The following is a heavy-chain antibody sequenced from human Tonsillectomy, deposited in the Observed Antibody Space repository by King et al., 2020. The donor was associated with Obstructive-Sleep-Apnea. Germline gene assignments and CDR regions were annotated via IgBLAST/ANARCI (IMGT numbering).Heavy chain of an antibody. Sequence: VQLVESGGGLVQPGGSLRLSCAASGLTFSDYWMSWVRQAPGKGLEWVANIKQDGSEKYYVDSVKGRFTISRDNAQNSLYLQMNSLRAEDTAVYYCARTAYYDKGGYYRPFDYWGQGTLVTVSS. CDR1: GLTFSDYW. V-gene: IGHV3-7*03. CDR2: IKQDGSEK. J-gene: IGHJ4*02. D-gene: IGHD3-22*01. CDR3: ARTAYYDKGGYYRPFDY.